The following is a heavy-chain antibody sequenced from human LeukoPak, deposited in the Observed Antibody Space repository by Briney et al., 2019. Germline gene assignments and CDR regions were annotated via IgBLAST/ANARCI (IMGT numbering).Heavy chain of an antibody. D-gene: IGHD6-19*01. Sequence: GGSLRLSCAASGFTFNSCAMAWVRQAPGKGLEWVSAITGSGAYTDYADSVRGRFTISRDNSKNTLFLQMNSLRAEDTAVFYCAKKGGWPFDYWGQGTLVTVSS. J-gene: IGHJ4*02. CDR3: AKKGGWPFDY. CDR1: GFTFNSCA. V-gene: IGHV3-23*01. CDR2: ITGSGAYT.